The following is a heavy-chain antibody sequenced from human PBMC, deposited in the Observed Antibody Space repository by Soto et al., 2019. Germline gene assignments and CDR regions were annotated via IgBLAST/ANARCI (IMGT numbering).Heavy chain of an antibody. Sequence: VGSLRLSCVGSEFTFSNYEMNWVRQAPGKGLEWVSYISYTGSTIYYADSVRGRFTISRDNSKNSLYLQMNSLRAEDTAVYYCARGLRNYYDRSGLHYWGQGTLVTVSS. D-gene: IGHD3-22*01. CDR2: ISYTGSTI. J-gene: IGHJ4*02. CDR1: EFTFSNYE. CDR3: ARGLRNYYDRSGLHY. V-gene: IGHV3-48*03.